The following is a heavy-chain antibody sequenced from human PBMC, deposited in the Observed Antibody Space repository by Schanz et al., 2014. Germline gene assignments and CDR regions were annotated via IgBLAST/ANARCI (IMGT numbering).Heavy chain of an antibody. CDR1: GYNITSND. V-gene: IGHV1-69*09. CDR2: IIPILGIA. Sequence: QVHLVQSGAEVKKPGASVKVSCKASGYNITSNDVTWVRQATGQGLEWMGRIIPILGIANYAQKFQGRVTITADRSTSTAYMELSSLRSEDTAVYYCARGRTFDYWGQGTLVTVSS. CDR3: ARGRTFDY. J-gene: IGHJ4*02.